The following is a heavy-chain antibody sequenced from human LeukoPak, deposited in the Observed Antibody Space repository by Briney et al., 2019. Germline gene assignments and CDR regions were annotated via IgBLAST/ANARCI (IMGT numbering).Heavy chain of an antibody. CDR1: GFTFGDYA. D-gene: IGHD1-26*01. CDR2: IRSKAYGGTT. J-gene: IGHJ4*02. CDR3: TTSGWELLRLYYFDY. V-gene: IGHV3-49*03. Sequence: GGSLRLSCTASGFTFGDYAMSWFRQAPGKGLEWVGFIRSKAYGGTTEYAASVKGRFTISRDDSKNTLYLQMNSLKTEDTAVYYCTTSGWELLRLYYFDYWGQGTLVTVSS.